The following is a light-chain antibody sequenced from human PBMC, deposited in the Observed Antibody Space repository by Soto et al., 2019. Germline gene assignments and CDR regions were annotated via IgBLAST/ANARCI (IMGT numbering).Light chain of an antibody. CDR2: DAS. Sequence: EIVLTQSPATLSLSLGERATLSCRASQSVSSYLAWYQQKPGQAPRHLIYDASNRATGIPARFSGSGSGTDFTLTISSLEPEDFAVYYCQQRSNWTFGGGTKVEIK. V-gene: IGKV3-11*01. CDR3: QQRSNWT. J-gene: IGKJ4*01. CDR1: QSVSSY.